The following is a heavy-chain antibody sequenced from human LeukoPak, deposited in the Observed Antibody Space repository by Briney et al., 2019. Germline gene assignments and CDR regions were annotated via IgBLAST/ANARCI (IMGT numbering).Heavy chain of an antibody. CDR1: GYTFTGYY. J-gene: IGHJ4*02. Sequence: GASVKVSCKASGYTFTGYYMHWVRQAPGQGLEWMGWINPNSGGTNYAQKFQGRVTMTRDASISTAYMELSRLRSDDTAVYYCARPSYVAAAGFDYWGQGTLVTVSS. D-gene: IGHD6-13*01. V-gene: IGHV1-2*02. CDR2: INPNSGGT. CDR3: ARPSYVAAAGFDY.